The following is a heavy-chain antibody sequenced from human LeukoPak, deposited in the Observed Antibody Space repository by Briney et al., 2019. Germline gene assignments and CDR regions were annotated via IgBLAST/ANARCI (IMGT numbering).Heavy chain of an antibody. V-gene: IGHV1-2*02. CDR1: GYTFTGYY. CDR3: ARESYCSSTSCYRSFDY. J-gene: IGHJ4*02. Sequence: ASVKVSCKASGYTFTGYYMHWVRRAPGQGLEWMGWINPNSGGTNYAQKFQGRVTMTRDTSISTAYMELSRLRSDDTAVYYCARESYCSSTSCYRSFDYWGQGTLVTVSS. D-gene: IGHD2-2*02. CDR2: INPNSGGT.